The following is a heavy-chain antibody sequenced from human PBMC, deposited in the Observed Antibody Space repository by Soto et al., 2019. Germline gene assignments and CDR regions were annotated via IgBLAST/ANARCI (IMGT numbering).Heavy chain of an antibody. CDR2: IWYDGSNK. D-gene: IGHD5-18*01. V-gene: IGHV3-33*01. CDR3: ARDPGYSYGTTIDY. CDR1: GFTFSSYG. Sequence: PGGSLRLSCAASGFTFSSYGMHWVRQAPGKGLEWVAVIWYDGSNKYYADSVKGRFTISRDNSKNTLYLQMNSLRAEDTAVYYCARDPGYSYGTTIDYCVQGTLDTVSS. J-gene: IGHJ4*02.